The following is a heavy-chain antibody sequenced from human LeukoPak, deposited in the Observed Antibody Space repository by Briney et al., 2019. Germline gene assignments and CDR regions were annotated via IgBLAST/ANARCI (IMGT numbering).Heavy chain of an antibody. CDR3: AKDSISYGGFDY. CDR2: IRDDGSNK. CDR1: GFTFSSYG. V-gene: IGHV3-30*02. Sequence: GGSLRLSCAASGFTFSSYGMHWVRQAPGKGLEWVAFIRDDGSNKYYADSVKGRFTISRDNSKNTLYLQMNSLRAEDTAVYYCAKDSISYGGFDYWGQGTLVTVSS. D-gene: IGHD3-3*02. J-gene: IGHJ4*02.